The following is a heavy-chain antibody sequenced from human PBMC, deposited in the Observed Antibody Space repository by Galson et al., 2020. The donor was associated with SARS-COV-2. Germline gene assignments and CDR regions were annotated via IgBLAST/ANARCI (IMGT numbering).Heavy chain of an antibody. J-gene: IGHJ4*02. Sequence: GGSLRLSCAASGFTFSNYGMHWVRQAPGKGLEGVAVISFDGSNKYYRDSVKGRFTISRDNSKNTLYLQMNSLRAEETAVYYCARDPTGGNGYFDYWGQGTLVTVSS. CDR1: GFTFSNYG. CDR3: ARDPTGGNGYFDY. CDR2: ISFDGSNK. V-gene: IGHV3-33*01. D-gene: IGHD3-16*01.